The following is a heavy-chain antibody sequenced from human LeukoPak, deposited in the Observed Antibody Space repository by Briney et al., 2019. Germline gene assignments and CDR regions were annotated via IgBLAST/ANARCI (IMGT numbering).Heavy chain of an antibody. Sequence: PGGSLRLSCATSGLSFSSYSMNWVRQAPGKGLEWVSSIYTTSSHIYYADSVKGRFTISRDNAKNSLYLQMDSLRAEDTAVYYCAREGSSWYGAAYYLDYWGQGTLVTVSS. CDR2: IYTTSSHI. V-gene: IGHV3-21*06. CDR1: GLSFSSYS. J-gene: IGHJ4*02. CDR3: AREGSSWYGAAYYLDY. D-gene: IGHD6-13*01.